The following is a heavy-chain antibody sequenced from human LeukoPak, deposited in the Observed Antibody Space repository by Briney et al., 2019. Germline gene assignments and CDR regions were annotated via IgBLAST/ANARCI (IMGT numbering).Heavy chain of an antibody. D-gene: IGHD3-22*01. CDR1: GYTFTSYD. CDR3: ARESYYYDSSGYYGVWFYYYYGMDV. J-gene: IGHJ6*02. Sequence: GASVKVSCKASGYTFTSYDINWVRQATGQGLEWMGWMNPNSGNTGYAQKFQGRVTMTRNTSISTAYMELSSLRSEDTAVYYCARESYYYDSSGYYGVWFYYYYGMDVWGQGTTVTVSS. V-gene: IGHV1-8*01. CDR2: MNPNSGNT.